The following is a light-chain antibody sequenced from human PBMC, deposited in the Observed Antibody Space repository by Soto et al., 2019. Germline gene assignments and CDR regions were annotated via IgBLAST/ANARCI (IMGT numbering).Light chain of an antibody. CDR2: DAS. CDR3: QQYNSYST. CDR1: QSISTR. J-gene: IGKJ1*01. Sequence: DIQMTQSPSTLSASVGDRVTITCRASQSISTRLAWYKQKPGKAPKLLIYDASSLESGVPSRFSGSASGTEFTLTISSLKPDDFATYYCQQYNSYSTFGQGTKVDIK. V-gene: IGKV1-5*01.